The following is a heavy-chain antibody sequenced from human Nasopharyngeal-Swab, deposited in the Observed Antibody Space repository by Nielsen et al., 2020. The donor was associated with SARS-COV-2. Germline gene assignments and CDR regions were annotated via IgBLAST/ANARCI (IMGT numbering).Heavy chain of an antibody. D-gene: IGHD4-17*01. J-gene: IGHJ4*02. V-gene: IGHV3-30*03. Sequence: VRQAPGKGLEWVAFIAHDASNEYYGDSVKGRFSISRDSSKNTLYLQMDSLRGEDTAVYYCARDAPAHYGAFYWGRGTLVTVSP. CDR2: IAHDASNE. CDR3: ARDAPAHYGAFY.